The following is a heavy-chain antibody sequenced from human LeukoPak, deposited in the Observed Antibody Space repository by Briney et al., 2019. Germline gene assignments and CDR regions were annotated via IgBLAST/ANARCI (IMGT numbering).Heavy chain of an antibody. CDR2: INPNSGGT. CDR1: GYTFTDYY. V-gene: IGHV1-2*02. Sequence: GASVKVSCKASGYTFTDYYRHWVRQAPGQGLEWMGWINPNSGGTNYARKFQGRVTMTRDTSISTAYMELSRLRSDDTAVYYCARGGIVVVVAAANWFDPWGQGTLVTVSS. J-gene: IGHJ5*02. D-gene: IGHD2-15*01. CDR3: ARGGIVVVVAAANWFDP.